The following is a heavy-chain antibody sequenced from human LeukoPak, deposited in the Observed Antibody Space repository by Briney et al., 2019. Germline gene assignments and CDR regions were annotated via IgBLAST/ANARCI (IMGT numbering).Heavy chain of an antibody. CDR2: ISGSGGSA. CDR3: AKDYYDSSGYYYGWFGP. Sequence: QTGGSLRLSCAASGFTFSNYAMSWVRQAPGKGLEWVSVISGSGGSAYYADSVKGRFTISRDNSKNTLYLQMNSLRAEDTAVYYCAKDYYDSSGYYYGWFGPWGQGTLVTVSS. V-gene: IGHV3-23*01. CDR1: GFTFSNYA. D-gene: IGHD3-22*01. J-gene: IGHJ5*02.